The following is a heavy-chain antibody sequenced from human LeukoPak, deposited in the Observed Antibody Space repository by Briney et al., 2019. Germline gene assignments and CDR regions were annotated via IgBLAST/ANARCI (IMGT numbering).Heavy chain of an antibody. CDR3: ARGRYDFWSGYSATYYYYYGMDV. CDR1: GFTFSSYS. D-gene: IGHD3-3*01. J-gene: IGHJ6*02. CDR2: ISSSSSYI. Sequence: GGSLRLSCAASGFTFSSYSMNWVRQAPGKGLEWVSSISSSSSYIYCADSVKGRFTISRDNAKNSLYLQMNSLRAEDTAVYYCARGRYDFWSGYSATYYYYYGMDVWGQGTTVTVSS. V-gene: IGHV3-21*01.